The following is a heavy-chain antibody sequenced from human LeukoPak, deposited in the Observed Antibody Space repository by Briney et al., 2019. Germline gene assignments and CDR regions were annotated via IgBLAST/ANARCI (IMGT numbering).Heavy chain of an antibody. CDR1: GGSISSYY. D-gene: IGHD3-10*01. J-gene: IGHJ3*02. CDR3: ARVGRHRHYYGSGSYDI. V-gene: IGHV4-4*07. CDR2: IYTSGST. Sequence: SETLSLTCTVSGGSISSYYWSWIRQPAGKGLEWIGRIYTSGSTNYNPSLKSRVTMSVDTSKNQFSLKLGSVTAADTAVYYCARVGRHRHYYGSGSYDIWGQGTMVTVSS.